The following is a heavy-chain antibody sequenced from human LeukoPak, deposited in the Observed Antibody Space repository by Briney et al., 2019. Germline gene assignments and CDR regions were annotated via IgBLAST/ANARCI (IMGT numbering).Heavy chain of an antibody. Sequence: SETLSLTCTVSGGSISSYYWNWIRQPPGKGLEWIGYIYYSGSTNYNPSLKSRVTISVDTSKNQFSLKLSSVTAADTAVYYCARHANRAEMATILGGFRDYYYGMDVWGQGTTVTVSS. CDR2: IYYSGST. CDR1: GGSISSYY. J-gene: IGHJ6*02. D-gene: IGHD5-24*01. V-gene: IGHV4-59*08. CDR3: ARHANRAEMATILGGFRDYYYGMDV.